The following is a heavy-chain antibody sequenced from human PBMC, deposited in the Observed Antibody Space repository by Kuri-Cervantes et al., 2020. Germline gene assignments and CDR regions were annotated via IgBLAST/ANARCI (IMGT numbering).Heavy chain of an antibody. CDR2: IYHSGST. J-gene: IGHJ2*01. CDR1: GYSISSGYY. D-gene: IGHD4-17*01. Sequence: GSLRLSCAVSGYSISSGYYWGWIRQPPGKGLEWIGSIYHSGSTYYNPSLKSRVTISVDTSKNQFSLKLSSVTAADTALYYCARARHYAPMDLWGRGTLVTVSS. CDR3: ARARHYAPMDL. V-gene: IGHV4-38-2*01.